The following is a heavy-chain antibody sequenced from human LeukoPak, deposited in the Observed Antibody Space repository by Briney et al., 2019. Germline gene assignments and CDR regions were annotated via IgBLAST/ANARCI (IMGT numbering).Heavy chain of an antibody. D-gene: IGHD4-17*01. J-gene: IGHJ3*02. CDR2: IYYSGST. CDR1: GGSISSSSYY. Sequence: SETLSLTCTVSGGSISSSSYYWGWIRQPPGKGLEWIGCIYYSGSTYYNPSLKSRVTISVDTSKNQFSLKLSSVTAADTAMYYCASPLGYGDPGGDAFDIQGQGTMVTVSS. CDR3: ASPLGYGDPGGDAFDI. V-gene: IGHV4-39*01.